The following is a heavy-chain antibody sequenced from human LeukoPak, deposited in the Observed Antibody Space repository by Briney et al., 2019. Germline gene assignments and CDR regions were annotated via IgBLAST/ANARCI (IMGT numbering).Heavy chain of an antibody. CDR1: GFTVSSKY. Sequence: GGSLRLSCVVSGFTVSSKYMSWVRQAPGKGLEWVSTISGSGSSTYSADSVKGRFTISRDNSKNTLYLQMNSLRAEDTAVYYCAKDLREYSSSPRNAFDIWGQGTMVTVSS. V-gene: IGHV3-23*01. J-gene: IGHJ3*02. D-gene: IGHD6-6*01. CDR2: ISGSGSST. CDR3: AKDLREYSSSPRNAFDI.